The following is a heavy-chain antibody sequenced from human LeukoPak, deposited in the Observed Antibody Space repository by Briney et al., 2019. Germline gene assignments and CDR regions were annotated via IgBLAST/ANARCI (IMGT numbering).Heavy chain of an antibody. J-gene: IGHJ4*02. CDR2: INPNSGGT. D-gene: IGHD3-22*01. CDR3: AKDLRTYDSSGQTFDY. V-gene: IGHV1-2*02. CDR1: GYTFTGYY. Sequence: ASVKVSCKASGYTFTGYYMRWVRQAPGQGLEWMGWINPNSGGTNYAQKFQGRVTMTRDTSISTAYMELSRLRSDDTAVYYCAKDLRTYDSSGQTFDYWGQGTLVTVSS.